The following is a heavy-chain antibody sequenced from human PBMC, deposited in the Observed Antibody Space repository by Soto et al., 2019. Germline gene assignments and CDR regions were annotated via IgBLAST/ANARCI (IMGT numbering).Heavy chain of an antibody. J-gene: IGHJ4*02. V-gene: IGHV3-23*01. CDR2: IRGSGNST. CDR3: AKCGFHKFQFDS. CDR1: GFTFSDYA. D-gene: IGHD5-12*01. Sequence: EVHLLQSGGGLVQPGGSLRLSCAGSGFTFSDYAMSWVRQAPGKGLEWVSGIRGSGNSTYYADSVKGRFTISRDNSKNTLSLQMNSLRAEDTAVYYCAKCGFHKFQFDSWGQGSLVTVSS.